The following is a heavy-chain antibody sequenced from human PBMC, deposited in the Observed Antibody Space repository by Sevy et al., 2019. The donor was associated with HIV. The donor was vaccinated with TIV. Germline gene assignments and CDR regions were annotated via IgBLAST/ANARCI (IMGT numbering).Heavy chain of an antibody. D-gene: IGHD5-18*01. CDR3: ARVRYNFGQNYFDY. V-gene: IGHV3-11*06. J-gene: IGHJ4*02. CDR1: KFTFSDYY. CDR2: ISSSSTYT. Sequence: GGSLRLSCTASKFTFSDYYMSWIRQAPGKGLEWVSYISSSSTYTNYADSVKGRLTISRDNAMNSLYLQLNSLRAEDTAVYYCARVRYNFGQNYFDYWGQGTLVTVSS.